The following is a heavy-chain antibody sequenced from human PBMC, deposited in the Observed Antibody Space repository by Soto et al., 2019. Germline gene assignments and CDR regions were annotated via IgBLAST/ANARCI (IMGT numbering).Heavy chain of an antibody. V-gene: IGHV4-39*07. CDR3: ARCLHCSNGGRFDP. J-gene: IGHJ5*02. D-gene: IGHD2-8*01. CDR1: DDSINSDKYY. Sequence: SETLSLTCSVSDDSINSDKYYWGWIRQPPGKGLEWIGSIYYRGNAYYNPSLQTRVTISVDNSKNHLSLTLTSVTAADTAIYYCARCLHCSNGGRFDPWGQGALVTVSS. CDR2: IYYRGNA.